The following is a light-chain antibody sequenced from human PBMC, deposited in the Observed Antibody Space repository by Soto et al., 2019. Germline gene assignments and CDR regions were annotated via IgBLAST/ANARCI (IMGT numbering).Light chain of an antibody. Sequence: EIVLTQSPGTLSLSPGERATLSCRASPSVSSSFLAWYQQKAGQAPRLLIYGASSRATGIPDRFSGSGSGTDFTLTISRLEPEDFAVYYCQQYDRSPWTFGQGTKVEIK. CDR1: PSVSSSF. J-gene: IGKJ1*01. CDR3: QQYDRSPWT. CDR2: GAS. V-gene: IGKV3-20*01.